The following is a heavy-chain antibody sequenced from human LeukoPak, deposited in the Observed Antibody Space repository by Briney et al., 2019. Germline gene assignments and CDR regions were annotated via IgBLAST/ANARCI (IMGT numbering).Heavy chain of an antibody. J-gene: IGHJ4*02. CDR2: IIPILGIA. D-gene: IGHD6-25*01. V-gene: IGHV1-69*04. CDR1: GGTFSSYA. CDR3: ARGPQYSSAIDY. Sequence: SVKVSCKASGGTFSSYAISWVRQAPGQGLEWMGRIIPILGIANYAQKFQGRVTITADKSTSTAYMELSSLRSEDTAVYYCARGPQYSSAIDYWGQGTLVTVSS.